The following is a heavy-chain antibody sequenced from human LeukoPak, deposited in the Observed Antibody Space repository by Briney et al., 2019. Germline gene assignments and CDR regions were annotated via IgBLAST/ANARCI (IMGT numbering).Heavy chain of an antibody. CDR3: AREQQLERFYYYGMDV. V-gene: IGHV4-39*07. D-gene: IGHD6-13*01. Sequence: SETLSLTCTVSGDSISSYYWGWIRQPPGKGPEWIGSIYFGGNTYYNPSLKSRVTISMDTSKNHFSLKLNAVTAADTAVYYCAREQQLERFYYYGMDVWGQATTVTVSS. J-gene: IGHJ6*02. CDR2: IYFGGNT. CDR1: GDSISSYY.